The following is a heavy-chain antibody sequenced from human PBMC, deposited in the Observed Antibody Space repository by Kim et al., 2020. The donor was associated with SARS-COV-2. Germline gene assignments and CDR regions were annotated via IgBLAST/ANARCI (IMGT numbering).Heavy chain of an antibody. V-gene: IGHV1-8*01. D-gene: IGHD2-21*02. J-gene: IGHJ6*02. CDR3: ARADCGGDCFTLYYYYGMDV. CDR1: GYTFTSYD. Sequence: ASVKVSCKASGYTFTSYDINWVRQATGQGLEWMGWMNPNSGNTGYAQKFQGRVTMTRNTSISTAYMELSSLRSEDTAVYYCARADCGGDCFTLYYYYGMDVWGQGTTVTVSS. CDR2: MNPNSGNT.